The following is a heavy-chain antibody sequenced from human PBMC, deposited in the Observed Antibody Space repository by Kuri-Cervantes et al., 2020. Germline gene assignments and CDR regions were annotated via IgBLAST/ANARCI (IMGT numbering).Heavy chain of an antibody. V-gene: IGHV1-8*02. Sequence: ASVKVSCKASGYTFTYRYLHWVRQAPGQGLEWVGWMHPNSANTGYAQKFQGRVLMTRNASISTAYMELSSLRSEDTAVYYCARGGRGFDYWGQGTLVTVSS. CDR1: GYTFTYRY. D-gene: IGHD3/OR15-3a*01. CDR3: ARGGRGFDY. CDR2: MHPNSANT. J-gene: IGHJ4*02.